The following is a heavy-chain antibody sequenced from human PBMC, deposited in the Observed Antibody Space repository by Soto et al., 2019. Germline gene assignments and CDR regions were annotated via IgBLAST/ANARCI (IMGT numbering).Heavy chain of an antibody. V-gene: IGHV4-59*08. CDR3: ARAGDYIWGSYRFDY. CDR1: GGSISSYY. D-gene: IGHD3-16*02. CDR2: IYYSGST. J-gene: IGHJ4*02. Sequence: SETLSLTCTVSGGSISSYYWSWIRQPPGKGLEWIGYIYYSGSTNYNPSLKSRVTISVDTSKNQFSLKLSSVTAADTAVYYCARAGDYIWGSYRFDYWGQGTLVTVSS.